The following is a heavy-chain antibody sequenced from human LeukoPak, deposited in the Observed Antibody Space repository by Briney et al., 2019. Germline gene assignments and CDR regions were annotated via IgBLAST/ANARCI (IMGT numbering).Heavy chain of an antibody. CDR2: IYYSGRT. CDR3: ARAETQYYDFWSGYHNWFDP. J-gene: IGHJ5*02. V-gene: IGHV4-59*01. Sequence: SETLSLTCTVSGGSISSYYWSWVRQPPGKGLEWIGYIYYSGRTNYNPSLKSRITILVDTSKNQFSLKLSSVTAADTAVYYCARAETQYYDFWSGYHNWFDPWGQGTLVTVSS. D-gene: IGHD3-3*01. CDR1: GGSISSYY.